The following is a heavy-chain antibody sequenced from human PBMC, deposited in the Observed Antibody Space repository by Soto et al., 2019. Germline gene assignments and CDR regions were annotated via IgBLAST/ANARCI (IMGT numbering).Heavy chain of an antibody. J-gene: IGHJ6*02. CDR1: GFTFSDYY. V-gene: IGHV3-11*01. CDR2: ISSSGSTI. Sequence: PGGSLRLSCAASGFTFSDYYMSWIRQAPGKGLEWVSYISSSGSTIYYADSVKGRFTISRDNAKNSLYLQMNSLRAEDTAVYYCARVVVEGGYYYYYGMDVWGQGTTVTVSS. D-gene: IGHD2-15*01. CDR3: ARVVVEGGYYYYYGMDV.